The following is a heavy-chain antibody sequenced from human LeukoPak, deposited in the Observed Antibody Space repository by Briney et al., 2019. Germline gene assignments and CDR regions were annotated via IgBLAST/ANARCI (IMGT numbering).Heavy chain of an antibody. D-gene: IGHD3-3*01. CDR2: ISSNSNYI. CDR3: ARVWNGYRPYMDV. V-gene: IGHV3-21*04. J-gene: IGHJ6*02. Sequence: GGSLRLSCAASEFTFSSYTMNWVRQAPGKGLEWVSSISSNSNYIYYADSMKGRSTISRDNAKNSLYLQMNSLRAEDTAMYYCARVWNGYRPYMDVWGQGTTVTVSS. CDR1: EFTFSSYT.